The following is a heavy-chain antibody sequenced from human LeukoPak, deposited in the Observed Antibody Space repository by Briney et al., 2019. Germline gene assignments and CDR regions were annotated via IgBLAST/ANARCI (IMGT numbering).Heavy chain of an antibody. V-gene: IGHV3-74*01. CDR3: AKHGYYYDSCDY. CDR2: INTDGSST. D-gene: IGHD3-22*01. J-gene: IGHJ4*02. CDR1: GFTFSSYW. Sequence: PGGSLRLSCAASGFTFSSYWMHWVRQAPGKGLVWVSRINTDGSSTSYADSVKGRFTISRDNSKNTLYLQMNSLRAEDTAVYYCAKHGYYYDSCDYWGQGTLVTVSS.